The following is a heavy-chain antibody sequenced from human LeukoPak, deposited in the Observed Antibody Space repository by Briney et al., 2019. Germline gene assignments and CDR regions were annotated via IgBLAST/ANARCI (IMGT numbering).Heavy chain of an antibody. Sequence: AXVKVSCKASGYTFTGYYMHWVRQAPGQGLEWMGWINPNSGGTNYAQKLQGRVTMTRDTSITTAYMELSRLRSDDTAVYYCAREQHKRGVTTVTPLFDYWGQGTLVTVSS. D-gene: IGHD4-17*01. CDR1: GYTFTGYY. J-gene: IGHJ4*02. CDR2: INPNSGGT. CDR3: AREQHKRGVTTVTPLFDY. V-gene: IGHV1-2*02.